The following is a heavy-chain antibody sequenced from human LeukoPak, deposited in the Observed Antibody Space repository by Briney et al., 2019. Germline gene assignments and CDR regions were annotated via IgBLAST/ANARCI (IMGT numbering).Heavy chain of an antibody. V-gene: IGHV1-69*04. CDR1: GYTFNSYY. D-gene: IGHD5-24*01. CDR2: IIPILGVA. CDR3: ARDSGDGYIY. Sequence: ASVKVSCKASGYTFNSYYMHWVRQAPGQGLEWMGRIIPILGVANYAQKFQGRVTITADKSTTTDYMELSSLRSEDTAVYYCARDSGDGYIYWGQGTLVTVSS. J-gene: IGHJ4*02.